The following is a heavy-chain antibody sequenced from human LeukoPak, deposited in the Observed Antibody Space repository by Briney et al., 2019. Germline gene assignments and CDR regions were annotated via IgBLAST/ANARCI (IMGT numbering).Heavy chain of an antibody. CDR1: GGSISSGGYS. D-gene: IGHD5-24*01. J-gene: IGHJ4*02. Sequence: PSETLSLTCAVSGGSISSGGYSWSWIRQPPGKGLEWIGYIYHSGSTYYNPSLKSRVTISVDRSKNQFSLKLSSVTAADTAVYYCARESLKDERAFDYWGQGTLVTVSS. V-gene: IGHV4-30-2*01. CDR3: ARESLKDERAFDY. CDR2: IYHSGST.